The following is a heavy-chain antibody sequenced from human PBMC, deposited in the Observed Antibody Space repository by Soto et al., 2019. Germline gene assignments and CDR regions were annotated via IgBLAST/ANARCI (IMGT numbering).Heavy chain of an antibody. J-gene: IGHJ6*02. Sequence: EQLVQSGAEVKKPGSSVKVSCKASGGTFSSYAISWVRQAPGQGLEWMGGIIPIFGTANYAQKFQGRVTITADESTSTAYMELSSLRSEDTAVYYCVRVGYCSSTSCYTPYYYGMDVWGQGTTVTVSS. CDR1: GGTFSSYA. D-gene: IGHD2-2*02. V-gene: IGHV1-69*01. CDR3: VRVGYCSSTSCYTPYYYGMDV. CDR2: IIPIFGTA.